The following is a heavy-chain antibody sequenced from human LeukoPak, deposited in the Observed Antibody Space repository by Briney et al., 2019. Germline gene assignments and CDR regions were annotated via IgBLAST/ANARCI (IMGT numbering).Heavy chain of an antibody. CDR1: GGSISSYY. CDR2: IYYSGST. Sequence: PSETLSLTCTVSGGSISSYYWSWIRQPPGKGLEWIGYIYYSGSTNYNPSLKSRVTISVDTSKNQFSLKLSSVTAADTAVYYCARDRLSGYYDYWGQGTLVTVSS. D-gene: IGHD3-22*01. V-gene: IGHV4-59*01. J-gene: IGHJ4*02. CDR3: ARDRLSGYYDY.